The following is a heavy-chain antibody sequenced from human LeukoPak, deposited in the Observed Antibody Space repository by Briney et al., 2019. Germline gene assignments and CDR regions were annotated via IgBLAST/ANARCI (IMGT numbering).Heavy chain of an antibody. J-gene: IGHJ6*04. CDR2: FDPEDSET. CDR1: GYTLTELS. CDR3: ATRNSSITRINRNYYYYVMDV. V-gene: IGHV1-24*01. Sequence: ASVKVSCKVSGYTLTELSMHWVRQAPGKGLEWMGGFDPEDSETIYAQKFQGRVTMTEDTSTDTAYMELSSLRSEDTAVYFCATRNSSITRINRNYYYYVMDVWAKGTTVTVSS. D-gene: IGHD2-2*01.